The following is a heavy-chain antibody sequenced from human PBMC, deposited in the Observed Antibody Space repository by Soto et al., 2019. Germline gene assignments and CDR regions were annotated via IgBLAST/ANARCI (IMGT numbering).Heavy chain of an antibody. J-gene: IGHJ6*02. CDR2: ISPYTGNT. D-gene: IGHD3-16*01. CDR1: GYIFVNYG. V-gene: IGHV1-18*01. CDR3: AMVDNYVTTTPQDV. Sequence: GASVKVSCKASGYIFVNYGIAWVRQAPGQGLEWMGWISPYTGNTHSASKVQGRLTMTTDTSTSTAYMDLGSLTSDDTAVYYCAMVDNYVTTTPQDVWGQGTTVTVSS.